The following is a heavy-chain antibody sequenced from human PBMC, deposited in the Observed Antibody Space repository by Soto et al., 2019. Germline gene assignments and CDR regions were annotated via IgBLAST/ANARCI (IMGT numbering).Heavy chain of an antibody. V-gene: IGHV1-18*01. J-gene: IGHJ4*02. Sequence: QVHLVQSGAEVKKPGASVKVSCKGSGYIFTTYGITWVRQAPGQGLEWMGWISAHNGNTNHAQKLQGRVTVTRDTSTSTAYMELRNLRSDETAVYYCARGRYGDYWGQGALVTVSS. CDR2: ISAHNGNT. CDR3: ARGRYGDY. CDR1: GYIFTTYG. D-gene: IGHD1-1*01.